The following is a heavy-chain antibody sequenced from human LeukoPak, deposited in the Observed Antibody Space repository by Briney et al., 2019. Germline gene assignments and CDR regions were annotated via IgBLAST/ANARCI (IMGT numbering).Heavy chain of an antibody. J-gene: IGHJ3*02. CDR3: ARPPGEDDAFDI. CDR2: IYYSGST. D-gene: IGHD3-16*01. Sequence: SETLSLTCTVSGGSISSYYWSWIRQPPGKGLEWIGYIYYSGSTNYNPSLKSRVTISVDTSKNQFSLKLSSVTAADTAVYYCARPPGEDDAFDIWGQGTMVTVSS. CDR1: GGSISSYY. V-gene: IGHV4-59*08.